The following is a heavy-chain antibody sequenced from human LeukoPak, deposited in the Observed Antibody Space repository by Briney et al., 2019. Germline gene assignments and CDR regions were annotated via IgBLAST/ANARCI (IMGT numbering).Heavy chain of an antibody. J-gene: IGHJ6*02. Sequence: GGSLRLSCAASGFTFSSYAMHWVRQAPGKGLEWVAVISYDGSNKYYADSVKGRFTISRDNSKNTLYLQMNSLRAEDTAVYYCARDGLGRTRTTRYYGMDVWGQGTTVTVSS. CDR3: ARDGLGRTRTTRYYGMDV. CDR2: ISYDGSNK. CDR1: GFTFSSYA. V-gene: IGHV3-30-3*01. D-gene: IGHD1-7*01.